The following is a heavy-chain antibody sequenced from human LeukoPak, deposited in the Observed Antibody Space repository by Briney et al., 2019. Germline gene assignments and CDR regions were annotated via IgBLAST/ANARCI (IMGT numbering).Heavy chain of an antibody. D-gene: IGHD6-6*01. CDR1: GVSIRGYY. CDR3: PRGRTRLSCLDP. Sequence: SETLSLTCAVSGVSIRGYYWSWVRQAPGKGLEWIGDINQNAGTDYNASLKRRVTISIDSSKNKISLNVPAPAAADPAIYSCPRGRTRLSCLDPWGQGTLLTVSS. J-gene: IGHJ5*02. CDR2: INQNAGT. V-gene: IGHV4-34*01.